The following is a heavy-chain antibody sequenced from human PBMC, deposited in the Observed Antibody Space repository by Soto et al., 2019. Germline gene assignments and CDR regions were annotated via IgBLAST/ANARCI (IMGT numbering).Heavy chain of an antibody. CDR2: INHSGST. J-gene: IGHJ4*02. Sequence: SETLSLTCAVYGGSFSGYYWSWIRQPPGKGLEWMGEINHSGSTNYNPSLKSRVSISVDTSKNQFSLKLSTVTAADTAVYYCAREEGKPNEHFDYWGQGTLVTVSS. CDR1: GGSFSGYY. V-gene: IGHV4-34*01. CDR3: AREEGKPNEHFDY. D-gene: IGHD1-1*01.